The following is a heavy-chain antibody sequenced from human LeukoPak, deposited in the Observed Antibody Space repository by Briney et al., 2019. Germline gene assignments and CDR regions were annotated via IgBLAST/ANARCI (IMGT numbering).Heavy chain of an antibody. CDR3: STKGD. J-gene: IGHJ4*02. V-gene: IGHV3-15*01. Sequence: GGSLRLSCAASGFTFTNAWMNWVRQAPGKGLEWVGRIKGKIDGGTIDYAALVKGRFIISRDDSKDTLYLQMNSLKTEDTAVYFCSTKGDWGQGTLVTVSS. CDR2: IKGKIDGGTI. CDR1: GFTFTNAW.